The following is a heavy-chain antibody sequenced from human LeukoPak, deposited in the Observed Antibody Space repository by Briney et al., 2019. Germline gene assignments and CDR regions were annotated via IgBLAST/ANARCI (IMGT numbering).Heavy chain of an antibody. J-gene: IGHJ4*02. CDR2: IYTSGST. V-gene: IGHV4-61*02. CDR1: GGSISSGSYY. Sequence: KPSETLSLTCTVSGGSISSGSYYWSWIRQPAGKGLEWIGRIYTSGSTNYNPSLKSRVTISVDTSKNQFSLKLSSVTAADTAVHYCARGVYDSSGYYQYYFDYWGQGTLVTVSS. D-gene: IGHD3-22*01. CDR3: ARGVYDSSGYYQYYFDY.